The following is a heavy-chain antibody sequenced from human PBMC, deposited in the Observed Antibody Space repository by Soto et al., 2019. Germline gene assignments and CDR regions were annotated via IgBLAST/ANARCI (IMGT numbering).Heavy chain of an antibody. CDR1: GFTFSSYS. V-gene: IGHV3-21*01. J-gene: IGHJ6*03. CDR2: ISSSSSYI. D-gene: IGHD3-10*01. CDR3: ARPGDYYYYYMDV. Sequence: EVQLVESGGGLVKPGGSLRLSCAASGFTFSSYSMNWVRQAPGKGLEWVSSISSSSSYIYYADSVKGRFTISRDNAKNSLYLQINSMRAEETAVEYCARPGDYYYYYMDVWGKGTTVTVSS.